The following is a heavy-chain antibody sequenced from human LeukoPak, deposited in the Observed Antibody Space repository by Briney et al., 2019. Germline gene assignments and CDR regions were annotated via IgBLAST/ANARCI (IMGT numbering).Heavy chain of an antibody. D-gene: IGHD2-15*01. CDR2: ISGSGGST. V-gene: IGHV3-23*01. J-gene: IGHJ6*03. CDR1: GFTFSSYG. CDR3: AKRGVVVVAVYYYYYYIDV. Sequence: PGGSLRLSCAASGFTFSSYGMSWVRQAPGKGLEWVSAISGSGGSTYYADSVKGRFTISRDNSKNTLYLQMNSLRAEDTAVYYCAKRGVVVVAVYYYYYYIDVWGKGTTVTISS.